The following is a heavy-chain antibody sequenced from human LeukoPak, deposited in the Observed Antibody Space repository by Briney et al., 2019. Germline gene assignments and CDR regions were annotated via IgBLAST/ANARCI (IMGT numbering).Heavy chain of an antibody. J-gene: IGHJ6*03. V-gene: IGHV3-53*01. CDR2: IYSGGST. Sequence: PGGSLRLSCAASGFTVSSNYMSWVRQAPGKGLEWVSVIYSGGSTYYADSVKGRFTISRDNSKNTLYLQMNSLRAEDTAVYYCARNEPIYSSSFYYYYMDVWGKGTTVTVSS. D-gene: IGHD6-6*01. CDR3: ARNEPIYSSSFYYYYMDV. CDR1: GFTVSSNY.